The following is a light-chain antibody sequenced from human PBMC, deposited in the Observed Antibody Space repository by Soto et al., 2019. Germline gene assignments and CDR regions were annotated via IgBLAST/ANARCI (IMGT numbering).Light chain of an antibody. CDR2: DAS. CDR3: QPDASYWT. Sequence: DIQMTQSPSTLSASVGDRVTITCRASQSSSSLLAWYQQKQGKAPKVLIYDASSLERGVPSRFSGRGTGTDFSLTVSRLQPDVFATYFCQPDASYWTLGTGNTVEI. CDR1: QSSSSL. V-gene: IGKV1-5*01. J-gene: IGKJ1*01.